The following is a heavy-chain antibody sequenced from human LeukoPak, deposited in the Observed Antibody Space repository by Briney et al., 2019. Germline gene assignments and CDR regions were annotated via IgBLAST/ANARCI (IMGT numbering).Heavy chain of an antibody. V-gene: IGHV1-69*05. Sequence: SVKVSCKASGGTFSSYAISWVRQAPGQGLEWMGGIIPIFGTANYAQKFQGRVTVTRDMSTRTVYMELSDLRPEDTALYYCARDYSGQWEQLTGWWIDPWGQGTLVTVSS. CDR3: ARDYSGQWEQLTGWWIDP. CDR2: IIPIFGTA. J-gene: IGHJ5*02. CDR1: GGTFSSYA. D-gene: IGHD1-26*01.